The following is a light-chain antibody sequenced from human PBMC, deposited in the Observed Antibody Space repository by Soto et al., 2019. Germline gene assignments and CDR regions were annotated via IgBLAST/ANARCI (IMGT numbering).Light chain of an antibody. V-gene: IGLV2-23*02. J-gene: IGLJ2*01. Sequence: QSALTQPASVSGSPGQSITIYCAGTSTDVGRFNLVSWYRQYPGKAPRVLICEVTKRPSGVSDRFSGSKSGNTAYLTISGLQAEDEAEYYCCSYAGSSVMVFGGGTKVTVL. CDR3: CSYAGSSVMV. CDR1: STDVGRFNL. CDR2: EVT.